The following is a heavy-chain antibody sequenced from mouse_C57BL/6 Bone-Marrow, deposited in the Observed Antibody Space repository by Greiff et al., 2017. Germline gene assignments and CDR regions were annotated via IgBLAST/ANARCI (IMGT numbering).Heavy chain of an antibody. J-gene: IGHJ3*01. D-gene: IGHD1-1*01. Sequence: VQLQQSGAELVRPGASVTLSCKASGYPFTDYEMHWVKQTPVHGLEWIGALDPETGGTAYNQKFKGKAILTADKSSSTAYMELRSLTSEDSAVYYCTSYYGSSPWFAYGGQGTLVTVSA. CDR3: TSYYGSSPWFAY. CDR2: LDPETGGT. CDR1: GYPFTDYE. V-gene: IGHV1-15*01.